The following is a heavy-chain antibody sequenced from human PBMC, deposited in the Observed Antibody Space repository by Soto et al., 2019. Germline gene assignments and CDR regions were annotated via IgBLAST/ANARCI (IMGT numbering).Heavy chain of an antibody. J-gene: IGHJ6*02. CDR3: ASRYSSGWTYYYGMEV. Sequence: ASVKVSCKASVGTFSSYAISWVRQAPGQGLEWMGGIIPIFGTANYAQKFQGRVTITADESTSTAYMELSSLRSEDTAVYYCASRYSSGWTYYYGMEVWGQGTTVTVSS. D-gene: IGHD6-19*01. CDR2: IIPIFGTA. CDR1: VGTFSSYA. V-gene: IGHV1-69*13.